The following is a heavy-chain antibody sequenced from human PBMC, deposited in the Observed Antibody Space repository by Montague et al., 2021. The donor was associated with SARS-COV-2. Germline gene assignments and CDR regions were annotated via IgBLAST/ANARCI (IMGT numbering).Heavy chain of an antibody. J-gene: IGHJ4*02. V-gene: IGHV4-59*08. CDR3: VKYQHYDGFNGPPDF. D-gene: IGHD3-16*01. CDR2: VLYNKGT. Sequence: SETLSLTCTVSGVSVTDYYWSWIRQPPGKGLEWVGDVLYNKGTIFNPSLKSRVAISVDTSKNQFSLRLTSVTAAVTAFYSCVKYQHYDGFNGPPDFWDQGTVVTVPS. CDR1: GVSVTDYY.